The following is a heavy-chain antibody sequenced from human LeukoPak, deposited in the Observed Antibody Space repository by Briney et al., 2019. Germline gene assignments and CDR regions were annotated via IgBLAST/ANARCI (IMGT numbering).Heavy chain of an antibody. V-gene: IGHV3-30*04. CDR1: GFTFSSYA. D-gene: IGHD3-10*01. CDR3: ARDGGWRTVRGVMGLRYYMDV. Sequence: GGSLRLSCAASGFTFSSYAMHWVRQAPGKGLEWVAVISYDGSNKYYADSVKGQFTIFRDNSKNTLYLQMNSLRAEDTAVYYCARDGGWRTVRGVMGLRYYMDVWGKGTTVTVSS. J-gene: IGHJ6*03. CDR2: ISYDGSNK.